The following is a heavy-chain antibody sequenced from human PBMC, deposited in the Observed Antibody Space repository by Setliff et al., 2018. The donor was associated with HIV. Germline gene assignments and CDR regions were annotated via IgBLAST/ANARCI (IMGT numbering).Heavy chain of an antibody. V-gene: IGHV1-46*01. CDR3: ARNQGDSSGWYAGDF. Sequence: ASVKVSCKASGYTFTTYPMHWVRQAPGQGLEWMGVINTSGGSAGYAEKFRGRVTLTRDTSTNTVYMDLRNLRSEDTAVYYCARNQGDSSGWYAGDFWGHGTLVTVSS. D-gene: IGHD6-19*01. J-gene: IGHJ4*01. CDR2: INTSGGSA. CDR1: GYTFTTYP.